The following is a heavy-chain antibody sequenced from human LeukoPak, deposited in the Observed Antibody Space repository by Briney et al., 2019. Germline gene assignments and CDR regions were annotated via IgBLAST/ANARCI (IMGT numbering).Heavy chain of an antibody. CDR3: ARGKSGRFLEWLLPTSGPYNWFDP. J-gene: IGHJ5*02. V-gene: IGHV4-34*01. CDR1: GGSFSGYY. CDR2: INHSGST. D-gene: IGHD3-3*01. Sequence: SETLSLTCAAYGGSFSGYYWSWIRQPPGKGLEWIGEINHSGSTNYNPSLKSRVTISVDTSKNQFSLKLSSVTAADTAVYYCARGKSGRFLEWLLPTSGPYNWFDPWGQGTLVTVSS.